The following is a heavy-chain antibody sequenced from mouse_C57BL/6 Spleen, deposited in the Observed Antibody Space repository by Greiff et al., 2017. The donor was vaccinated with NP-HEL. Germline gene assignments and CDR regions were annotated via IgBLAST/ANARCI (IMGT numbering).Heavy chain of an antibody. CDR2: ISDGGSYT. J-gene: IGHJ4*01. Sequence: EVKLMESGGGLVKPGGSLKLSCAASGFTFSSYAMSWVRQTPEKRLEWVATISDGGSYTYYPDNVKGRFTISRDNAKNNLYLQMSHLKSEDTAMYYCARDGYWGAMDYWGQGTSVTVSS. V-gene: IGHV5-4*01. D-gene: IGHD2-2*01. CDR3: ARDGYWGAMDY. CDR1: GFTFSSYA.